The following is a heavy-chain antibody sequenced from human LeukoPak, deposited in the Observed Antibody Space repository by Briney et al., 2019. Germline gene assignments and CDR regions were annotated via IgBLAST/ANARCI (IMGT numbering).Heavy chain of an antibody. V-gene: IGHV3-30*02. CDR3: AKDGGGYYPYYYYYMDV. CDR1: GFTFSSYD. Sequence: GGSLRLSCAASGFTFSSYDMHWVRQAPGKGLEWVAFIRFDGSNNYYADSVKGRFTISRDNSKNTLYLQMNSLRAEDTAVYYCAKDGGGYYPYYYYYMDVWGKGTTVTISS. J-gene: IGHJ6*03. CDR2: IRFDGSNN. D-gene: IGHD3-22*01.